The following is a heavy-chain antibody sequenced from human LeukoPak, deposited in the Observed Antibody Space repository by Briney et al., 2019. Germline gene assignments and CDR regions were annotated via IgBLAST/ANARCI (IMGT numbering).Heavy chain of an antibody. V-gene: IGHV2-5*01. J-gene: IGHJ4*02. CDR1: GFSLSTSGVG. Sequence: SGPTLVNPTQTLTLTCTFSGFSLSTSGVGVGWIRQPPGKALEWLALIYWNDDKRYSPSVKSRLTITKDTSRNLVVLTMTTMEAVDTATYYCAHWRGYGNFAYWGQGTLVTVSS. CDR3: AHWRGYGNFAY. CDR2: IYWNDDK. D-gene: IGHD5-12*01.